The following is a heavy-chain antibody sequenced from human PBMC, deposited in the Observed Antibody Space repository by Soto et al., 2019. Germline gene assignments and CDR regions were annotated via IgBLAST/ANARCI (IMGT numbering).Heavy chain of an antibody. CDR2: IIPFFHAA. Sequence: ASVKVSCKASADTFSSSAFSWVRQAPGQGLEWMGGIIPFFHAANYAQRFQGRVTITADESTSTAYMELSSLRSEDTAVYYCARASGYSYGISVLLNWGQGTLVTVSS. V-gene: IGHV1-69*13. J-gene: IGHJ4*02. D-gene: IGHD5-18*01. CDR3: ARASGYSYGISVLLN. CDR1: ADTFSSSA.